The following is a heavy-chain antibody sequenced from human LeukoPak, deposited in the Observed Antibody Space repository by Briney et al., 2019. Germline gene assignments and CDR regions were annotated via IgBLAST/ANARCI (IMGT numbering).Heavy chain of an antibody. CDR1: GFTFSSYA. V-gene: IGHV3-23*01. CDR3: AKASTVTRADY. D-gene: IGHD4-17*01. CDR2: ISASGGTT. J-gene: IGHJ4*02. Sequence: GGSLRLSCAASGFTFSSYAMSWVRQAPGKGLEWVSSISASGGTTYYADSVEGRFTISRDNSKNTLYLQMNSLRAGDTAVFYCAKASTVTRADYWGQGTLVTVSS.